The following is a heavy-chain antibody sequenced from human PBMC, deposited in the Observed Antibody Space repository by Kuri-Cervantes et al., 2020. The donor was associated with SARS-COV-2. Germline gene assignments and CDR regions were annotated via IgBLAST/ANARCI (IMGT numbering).Heavy chain of an antibody. D-gene: IGHD3-9*01. V-gene: IGHV1-18*01. J-gene: IGHJ4*02. Sequence: ASVKVSCKASGYTFTSYGISWVRQAPGQGLEWMGWISVYSGDTNYAQTFQGRVTMTTDTSTNTAFMELRSLRSDDTAVYYCARDSHYDIWTGYSKRGDYWGQGTLVTVSS. CDR3: ARDSHYDIWTGYSKRGDY. CDR2: ISVYSGDT. CDR1: GYTFTSYG.